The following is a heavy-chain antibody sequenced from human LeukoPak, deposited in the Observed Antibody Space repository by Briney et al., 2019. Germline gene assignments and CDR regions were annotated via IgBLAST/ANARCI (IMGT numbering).Heavy chain of an antibody. J-gene: IGHJ3*02. CDR1: GYSFTSYW. CDR2: IYPGDSDT. D-gene: IGHD2-2*01. CDR3: ARQRCSSTSCYFDAFDI. V-gene: IGHV5-51*01. Sequence: GESLKISCKGSGYSFTSYWIGWVRQMPGKGLEWMGIIYPGDSDTRYSPSFQGQVTISADKSISTAYLQWSSLKASDTAMYYCARQRCSSTSCYFDAFDIWGQGTMVTVSS.